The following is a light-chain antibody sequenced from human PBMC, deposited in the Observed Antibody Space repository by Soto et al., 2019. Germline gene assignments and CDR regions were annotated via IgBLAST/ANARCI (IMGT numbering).Light chain of an antibody. CDR1: QSISSY. CDR3: QQSYSTPLIP. J-gene: IGKJ5*01. V-gene: IGKV1-39*01. Sequence: KMYQSPSAVSATIGDRVTITCRASQSISSYLNWYQQKPGKAPKLLIYAASSLQSGVPSRFSGSGSGTDFTLTISSLQPEDFATYYCQQSYSTPLIPFGQG. CDR2: AAS.